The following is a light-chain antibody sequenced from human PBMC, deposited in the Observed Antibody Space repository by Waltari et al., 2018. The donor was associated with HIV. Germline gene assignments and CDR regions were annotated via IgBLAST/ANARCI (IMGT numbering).Light chain of an antibody. J-gene: IGLJ2*01. Sequence: SYALTQPPSVSVSPGQTARIPCSADALAKQHTYWYQHKPGQAPVVVIYKDTQRPSGIPERFSGSSSGTIVTLTISGVQAEDEAVYYCQSAYNTGTSVVFGGGTKLTVL. V-gene: IGLV3-25*03. CDR1: ALAKQH. CDR3: QSAYNTGTSVV. CDR2: KDT.